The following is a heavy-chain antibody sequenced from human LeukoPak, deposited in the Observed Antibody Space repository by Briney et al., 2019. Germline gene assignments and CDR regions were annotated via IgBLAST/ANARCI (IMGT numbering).Heavy chain of an antibody. CDR2: ISGSGRST. J-gene: IGHJ4*02. D-gene: IGHD6-6*01. CDR3: AKRGSAWDLDF. CDR1: GFTFSSYA. V-gene: IGHV3-23*01. Sequence: GGSLRLSCAASGFTFSSYAMNWVRQAPGKGLDWVSAISGSGRSTFYADSVKGRFTISRDNSKNTLYLQMNSLRAEDTAVYYCAKRGSAWDLDFWGQGILVTVFS.